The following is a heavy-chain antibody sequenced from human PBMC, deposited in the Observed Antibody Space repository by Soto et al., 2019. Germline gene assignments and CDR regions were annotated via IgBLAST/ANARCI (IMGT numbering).Heavy chain of an antibody. J-gene: IGHJ6*02. D-gene: IGHD6-13*01. Sequence: SETLSLTCTVSGCSISSYYWSWIRQPPGKGLEWIGYIYYSGSTNYNPSLKSRVTISVDKSKNQFSLKLSSVTAADTAVYYCAREQLGYSSSWAHYYYYGMDVWGQGTTVTVS. CDR1: GCSISSYY. CDR3: AREQLGYSSSWAHYYYYGMDV. V-gene: IGHV4-59*12. CDR2: IYYSGST.